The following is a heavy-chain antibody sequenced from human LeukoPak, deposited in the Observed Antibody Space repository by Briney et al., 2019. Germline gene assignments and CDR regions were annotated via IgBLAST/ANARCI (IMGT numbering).Heavy chain of an antibody. Sequence: PGGSLRLSCAASGFTFSSYWMHGVRKAPGKGRVWVSRIKGDGSSTSYADSVKGRLTISRDNAKNTLYLQMNSLRGEDTAVYYCAIIGCYRGVCAFDVWGQGTMVTVSS. CDR1: GFTFSSYW. D-gene: IGHD2-21*01. CDR3: AIIGCYRGVCAFDV. J-gene: IGHJ3*01. V-gene: IGHV3-74*01. CDR2: IKGDGSST.